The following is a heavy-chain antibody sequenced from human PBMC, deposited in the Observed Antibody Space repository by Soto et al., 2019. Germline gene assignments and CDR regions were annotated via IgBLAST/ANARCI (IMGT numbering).Heavy chain of an antibody. Sequence: QVQLVESGGGVVQPGRSLRLSCAASGFTFSSYAMHWVRQAPGKGLEWVAVISYEGSNKYYADSVKGRFTISRDNSKNTLYLQMNSLRAEDTAVYYCARDFEYGSGSYYDYYGMDVWGQGTTVTVSS. CDR3: ARDFEYGSGSYYDYYGMDV. CDR2: ISYEGSNK. J-gene: IGHJ6*02. V-gene: IGHV3-30-3*01. D-gene: IGHD3-10*01. CDR1: GFTFSSYA.